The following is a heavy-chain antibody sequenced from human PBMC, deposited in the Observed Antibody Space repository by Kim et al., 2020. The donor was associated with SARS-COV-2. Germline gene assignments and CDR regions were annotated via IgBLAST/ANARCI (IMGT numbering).Heavy chain of an antibody. D-gene: IGHD2-2*01. CDR2: IYHSGST. V-gene: IGHV4-4*02. CDR3: ARGGSSTSCIPFDY. CDR1: GGSISSSNW. J-gene: IGHJ4*02. Sequence: SETLSLTCAVSGGSISSSNWWSWVRQPPGKGLEWIGEIYHSGSTNYNPSLKSRVTISVDKSKNQFSLKLSSVTAADTAVYYCARGGSSTSCIPFDYWGQGTLVTVSS.